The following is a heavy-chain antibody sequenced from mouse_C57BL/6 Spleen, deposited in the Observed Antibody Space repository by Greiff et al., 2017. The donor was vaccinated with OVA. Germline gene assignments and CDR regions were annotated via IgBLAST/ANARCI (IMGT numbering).Heavy chain of an antibody. CDR2: IRLKSDNYAT. D-gene: IGHD1-1*01. V-gene: IGHV6-3*01. CDR3: TLITTVVAEAY. J-gene: IGHJ3*01. Sequence: EVKLEESGGGLVQPGGSMKLSCVASGFTFSNYRMNWVRQSPEKGLEWVAQIRLKSDNYATHYAESVKGRFTISRDDSKSSVYLQMNNVRAEDTGIYYCTLITTVVAEAYWGQGTLVTVSA. CDR1: GFTFSNYR.